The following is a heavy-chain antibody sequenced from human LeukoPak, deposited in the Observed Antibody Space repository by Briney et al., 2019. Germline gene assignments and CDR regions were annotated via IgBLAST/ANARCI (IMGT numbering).Heavy chain of an antibody. CDR3: ARVWFGYFFQ. CDR1: GFDISYNY. V-gene: IGHV3-53*01. J-gene: IGHJ4*02. D-gene: IGHD3-10*01. CDR2: IHTGGTT. Sequence: GGSLRLFCVASGFDISYNYVGWVRQAPGKGLEWVSVIHTGGTTHYAASVKGRFTISKDNSNNTVYLQMNSVRVEDTAVYYCARVWFGYFFQWGQGALVTVSS.